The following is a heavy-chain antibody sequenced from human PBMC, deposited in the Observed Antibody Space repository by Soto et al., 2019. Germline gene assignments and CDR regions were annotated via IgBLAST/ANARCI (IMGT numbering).Heavy chain of an antibody. CDR2: IHYSGST. D-gene: IGHD2-21*01. V-gene: IGHV4-61*01. CDR1: GGSLNIPTYY. J-gene: IGHJ4*02. Sequence: ETLSRTCTVPGGSLNIPTYYLNWIRHPPGKGLEWIGFIHYSGSTNYNPSLKSRVTMSVDTSKNQFSLKLTSVNAADTAVYYCTRGGDAYKNGHWGQGTLVTVSS. CDR3: TRGGDAYKNGH.